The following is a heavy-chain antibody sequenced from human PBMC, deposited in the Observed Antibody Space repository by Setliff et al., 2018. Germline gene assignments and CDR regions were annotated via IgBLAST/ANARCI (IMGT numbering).Heavy chain of an antibody. CDR3: ARVWFGNMDV. Sequence: GGSLRLSCAASEFTFSNYWMSWVRQAPGKGLEWAANINQDGSEKYYVDSVKGRFTISRDNARNPLYLQMNSLRAEDTAVYYCARVWFGNMDVWGKGTTVTVSS. J-gene: IGHJ6*03. CDR2: INQDGSEK. D-gene: IGHD3-10*01. CDR1: EFTFSNYW. V-gene: IGHV3-7*03.